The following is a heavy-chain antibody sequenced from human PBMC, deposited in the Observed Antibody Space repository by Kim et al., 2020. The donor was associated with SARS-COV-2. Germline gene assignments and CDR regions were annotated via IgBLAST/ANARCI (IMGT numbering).Heavy chain of an antibody. CDR2: IRGGSGDT. D-gene: IGHD3-10*01. CDR1: GYIFTEFA. CDR3: ARDGPIGSA. J-gene: IGHJ5*02. Sequence: ASVKVSCTASGYIFTEFAIYWVRQAPGQRLEWMGWIRGGSGDTSYSQKFRGKVTFSRDTSASTVYMELSSLRSEDTAMYYCARDGPIGSAWGQGTLVTVSS. V-gene: IGHV1-3*01.